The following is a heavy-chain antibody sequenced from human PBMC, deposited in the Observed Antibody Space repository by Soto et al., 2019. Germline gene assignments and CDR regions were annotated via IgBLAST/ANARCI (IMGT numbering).Heavy chain of an antibody. J-gene: IGHJ6*02. V-gene: IGHV1-58*01. CDR2: IVVGSGNT. D-gene: IGHD4-17*01. CDR1: GFTFTSSA. Sequence: QMQLVQSGPEVKKPGTSVKVSCKASGFTFTSSAVQWVRQARGQRLEWIGWIVVGSGNTNYAHKFQERVTITRDMSTSTAYMELSSLRSEDTAVYYCAAGEGDYGDYFAMDVWGQGTTVTVSS. CDR3: AAGEGDYGDYFAMDV.